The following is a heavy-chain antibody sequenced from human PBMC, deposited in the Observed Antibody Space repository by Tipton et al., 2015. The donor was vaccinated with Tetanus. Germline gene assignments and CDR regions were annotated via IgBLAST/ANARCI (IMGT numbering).Heavy chain of an antibody. CDR2: IYYSGST. J-gene: IGHJ2*01. CDR3: ATLTTVVTSRWYFDL. D-gene: IGHD4-23*01. V-gene: IGHV4-39*01. Sequence: TLSLTCTVSGGSISSSSYHWGWIRQPPGKGLEWIGSIYYSGSTYYNPSLKSRVTISVDTSKNQFSLKLTSVTAADTAVYYCATLTTVVTSRWYFDLWGRGTQVTVSS. CDR1: GGSISSSSYH.